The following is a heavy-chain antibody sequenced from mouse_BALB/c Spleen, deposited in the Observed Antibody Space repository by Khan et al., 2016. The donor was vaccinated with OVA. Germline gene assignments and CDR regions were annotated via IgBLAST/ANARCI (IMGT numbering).Heavy chain of an antibody. V-gene: IGHV1-4*01. D-gene: IGHD2-14*01. J-gene: IGHJ3*01. CDR1: GYTFTSYT. CDR3: VRDGAYHRNDGLFAY. CDR2: INPSNGYT. Sequence: QVQLQQSGAELARPGASVKMSCKASGYTFTSYTIHWIKKRPGQGLEWIGYINPSNGYTNYNQKFKDKATLTTDKSSTTAYLQLSSLTSDDSAVYYGVRDGAYHRNDGLFAYWGQGTLVTVSA.